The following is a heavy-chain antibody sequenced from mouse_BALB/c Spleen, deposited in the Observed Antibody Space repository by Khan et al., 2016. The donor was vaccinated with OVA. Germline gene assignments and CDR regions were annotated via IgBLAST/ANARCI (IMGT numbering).Heavy chain of an antibody. D-gene: IGHD1-1*01. Sequence: QIQLVQSGPELKKPGETVKISCKASGYIFTNYGMNWVKRAPGKGLKWMGWTNTYTGEPTYADDFKGRFAFSLETSASTAYLQINNLKNEDMATYFCARGDFYDGRGENVWFACGGQGTLGTVSA. CDR1: GYIFTNYG. CDR2: TNTYTGEP. CDR3: ARGDFYDGRGENVWFAC. J-gene: IGHJ3*01. V-gene: IGHV9-1*02.